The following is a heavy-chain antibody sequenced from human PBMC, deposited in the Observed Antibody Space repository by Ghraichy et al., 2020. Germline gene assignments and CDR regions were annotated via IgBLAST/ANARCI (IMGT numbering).Heavy chain of an antibody. J-gene: IGHJ4*02. CDR2: ISSSSSYI. V-gene: IGHV3-21*01. D-gene: IGHD5-12*01. CDR1: GFTFSSYS. Sequence: GGSLRLSCAASGFTFSSYSMNWVRQAPGKGLEWVSSISSSSSYIYYADSVKGRFTISRDNAKNSLYLQMNSLRAEDTAVYYCAREGFYSGYGGADYWGQGTLVTVSS. CDR3: AREGFYSGYGGADY.